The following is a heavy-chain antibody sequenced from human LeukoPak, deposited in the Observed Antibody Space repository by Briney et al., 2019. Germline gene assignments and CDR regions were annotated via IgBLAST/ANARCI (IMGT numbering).Heavy chain of an antibody. D-gene: IGHD6-13*01. J-gene: IGHJ6*02. CDR2: MNPNSAKT. Sequence: GASVKVSCKASGGTFSSYAISWVRQATGQGLEWMGGMNPNSAKTGYAQKFQGRVTMTRNTSISTAYMELSSLRSEDTAVYYCATPLYSSSWYSFYGEHYYGMDVWGQGTTVTFSS. CDR1: GGTFSSYA. V-gene: IGHV1-8*02. CDR3: ATPLYSSSWYSFYGEHYYGMDV.